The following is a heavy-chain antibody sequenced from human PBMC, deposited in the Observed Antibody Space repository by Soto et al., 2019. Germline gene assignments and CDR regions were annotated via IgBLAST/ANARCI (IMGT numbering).Heavy chain of an antibody. D-gene: IGHD3-9*01. CDR2: IYSGGST. CDR3: AREPPHDYDILTGYFYYYDMDV. Sequence: GGSLRLSCAASGFTVSSNYMSWVRQAPGKGLEWVSVIYSGGSTYYADSVKGRFTISRDNSKNTLYLQMNSLRAEDTAVYYCAREPPHDYDILTGYFYYYDMDVWGQGTTVTVSS. J-gene: IGHJ6*02. CDR1: GFTVSSNY. V-gene: IGHV3-66*01.